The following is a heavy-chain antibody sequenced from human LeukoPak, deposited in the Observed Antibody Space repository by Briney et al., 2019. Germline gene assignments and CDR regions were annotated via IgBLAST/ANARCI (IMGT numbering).Heavy chain of an antibody. CDR1: GFTFSSYW. CDR2: IRGDGSDN. D-gene: IGHD1-26*01. CDR3: ARDLGYYRADY. J-gene: IGHJ4*02. Sequence: GGSLRLSCAASGFTFSSYWMSWVRQAPGKGLEWVANIRGDGSDNHYVDPVRGRFTISRDNAKNSLYLQMNSLRAEDTAVYYCARDLGYYRADYWGQGTLVTVSS. V-gene: IGHV3-7*04.